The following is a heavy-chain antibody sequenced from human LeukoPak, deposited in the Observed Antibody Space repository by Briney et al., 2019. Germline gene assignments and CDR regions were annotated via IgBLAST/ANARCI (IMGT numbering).Heavy chain of an antibody. CDR1: GYTFTSYA. D-gene: IGHD3-22*01. Sequence: ASVKVSCKASGYTFTSYAMHWVRQAPGQRLEWMGWINAGNGNTKYSQKFQGRVTITRDTSASTAYMELSSLRSEDTAAYYCARDKFYDSSGYPTYWGQGTLVTVSS. CDR3: ARDKFYDSSGYPTY. CDR2: INAGNGNT. J-gene: IGHJ4*02. V-gene: IGHV1-3*01.